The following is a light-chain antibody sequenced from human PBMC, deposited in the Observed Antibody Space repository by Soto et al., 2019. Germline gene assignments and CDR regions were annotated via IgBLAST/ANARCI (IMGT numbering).Light chain of an antibody. V-gene: IGLV1-47*02. CDR2: YNN. J-gene: IGLJ1*01. CDR1: DSNIGSNS. Sequence: QSVLTQPPSASGTAGQGVTISCSGGDSNIGSNSVSWYQHLPRMAPKLLIYYNNQRPSGVPDRFSGSRSGTSATLAIVGLRSGDEAVYYCASWDGSLSACVFGNGTKLTVL. CDR3: ASWDGSLSACV.